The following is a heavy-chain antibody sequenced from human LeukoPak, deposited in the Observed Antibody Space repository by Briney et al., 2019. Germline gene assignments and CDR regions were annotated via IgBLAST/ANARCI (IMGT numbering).Heavy chain of an antibody. J-gene: IGHJ3*02. CDR2: IYYSGST. Sequence: PSETLSLTCTGGSISISNYYWGWIRQPPGKGLGWIGSIYYSGSTYYNPSLKSRLTISVDTSKNQFSLKLSSVTAADTAVYYCARRGIGYCSSTSCPNAFDIWGQGTMVTVSS. V-gene: IGHV4-39*01. CDR1: GSISISNYY. D-gene: IGHD2-2*01. CDR3: ARRGIGYCSSTSCPNAFDI.